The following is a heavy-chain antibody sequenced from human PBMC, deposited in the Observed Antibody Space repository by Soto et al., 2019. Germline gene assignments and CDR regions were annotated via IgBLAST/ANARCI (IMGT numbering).Heavy chain of an antibody. CDR2: LDPSDSYT. Sequence: GASLKISCKGSGYSFTSYWISWVRQTPGKGLEWMGRLDPSDSYTNYSPSFQGHVTISADKSISTAYLQWSSLKASDTAMYYCASKITMTRMGAFDIWGQGTMVTVSS. D-gene: IGHD3-22*01. CDR3: ASKITMTRMGAFDI. J-gene: IGHJ3*02. V-gene: IGHV5-10-1*01. CDR1: GYSFTSYW.